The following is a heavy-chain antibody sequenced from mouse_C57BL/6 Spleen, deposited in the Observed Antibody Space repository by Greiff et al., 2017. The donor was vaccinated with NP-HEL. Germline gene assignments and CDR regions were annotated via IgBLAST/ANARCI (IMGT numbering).Heavy chain of an antibody. CDR3: AKIVRYWYFDV. Sequence: EVQLQQSGPGLVNPSQSLSLTCSVTGYSITSGYYWNWIRQFPGNKLEWMGYISYDGSNNYNPSLKNRISITRDTSKNQFFLKLNSVTTEDTATYYCAKIVRYWYFDVWGTGTTVTVSS. V-gene: IGHV3-6*01. J-gene: IGHJ1*03. CDR2: ISYDGSN. D-gene: IGHD1-1*01. CDR1: GYSITSGYY.